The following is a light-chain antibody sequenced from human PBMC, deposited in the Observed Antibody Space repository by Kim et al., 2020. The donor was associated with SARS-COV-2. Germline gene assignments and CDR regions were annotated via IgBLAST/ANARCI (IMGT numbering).Light chain of an antibody. CDR2: ENH. Sequence: GKTVIIRCTRSSGSIASDFVQWFQQRPGSSPATVIYENHKRPSGVPDRFSGSVDASSNSSSLTGSGLRAEDEADYYCRSYNDNDWVFGGGTKLTVL. CDR1: SGSIASDF. CDR3: RSYNDNDWV. V-gene: IGLV6-57*01. J-gene: IGLJ3*02.